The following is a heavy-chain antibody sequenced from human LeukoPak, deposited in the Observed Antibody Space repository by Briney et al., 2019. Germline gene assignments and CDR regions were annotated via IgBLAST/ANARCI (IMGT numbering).Heavy chain of an antibody. CDR1: GGSISSGDYY. CDR3: ARSIVGATLFDY. V-gene: IGHV4-30-4*01. Sequence: SETLSLTCTVSGGSISSGDYYWGWIRQPPGKGLEWIGYIYYSGSTYYNPSLKSRVTISVDTSKNQFSLKLSSVTAADTAVYYCARSIVGATLFDYWGQGTLVTVSS. J-gene: IGHJ4*02. CDR2: IYYSGST. D-gene: IGHD1-26*01.